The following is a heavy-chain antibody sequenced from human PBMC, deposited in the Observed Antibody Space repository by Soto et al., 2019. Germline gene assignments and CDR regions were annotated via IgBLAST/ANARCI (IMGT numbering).Heavy chain of an antibody. CDR3: ASGSTVTTSPYYYYAMDV. Sequence: GGFLRLSCVASGFTFSSYSRNWVRQAPGKGLEWVSYISSGSSIVSYADSVKGRFTISRDNAKNSLYLQMNSLRDEDTAVYYCASGSTVTTSPYYYYAMDVWGQGTTVTVSS. CDR2: ISSGSSIV. J-gene: IGHJ6*02. CDR1: GFTFSSYS. V-gene: IGHV3-48*02. D-gene: IGHD4-4*01.